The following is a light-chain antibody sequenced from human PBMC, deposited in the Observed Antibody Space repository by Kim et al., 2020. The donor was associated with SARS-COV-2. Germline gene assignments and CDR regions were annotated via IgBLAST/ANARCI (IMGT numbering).Light chain of an antibody. CDR2: AAT. CDR3: QKYNSAPWT. V-gene: IGKV1-27*01. J-gene: IGKJ1*01. Sequence: SVGDGVTITCRASHGIRNYLAWYQQKPGEAPKLLIYAATALQLGVSSRFSGSGSGTDFTLTISDLQPEDVATYYCQKYNSAPWTFGRGTKVDIK. CDR1: HGIRNY.